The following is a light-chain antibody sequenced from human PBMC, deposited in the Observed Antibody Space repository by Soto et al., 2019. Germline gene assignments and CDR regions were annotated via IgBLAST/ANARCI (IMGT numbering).Light chain of an antibody. CDR1: SSNTGAGYD. CDR2: GNS. V-gene: IGLV1-40*01. CDR3: QSYDSSLNGWV. J-gene: IGLJ3*02. Sequence: QTVVTQPPSVSGAPGQRVTISCTGSSSNTGAGYDVHWYQQLPGTAPKLLIYGNSNRPSGVPDRFSGSKSGTSASLGITGLQAEDEADYYCQSYDSSLNGWVFGGGTKLTVL.